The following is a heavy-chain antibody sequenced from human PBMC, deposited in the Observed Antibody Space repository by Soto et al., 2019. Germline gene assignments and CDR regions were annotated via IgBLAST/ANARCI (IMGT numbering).Heavy chain of an antibody. J-gene: IGHJ4*02. CDR2: INPNSGGT. CDR1: GYTFTGYY. CDR3: AREGSSSASCYFDY. V-gene: IGHV1-2*02. Sequence: ASVKVSCKASGYTFTGYYMHWVRQAPGQGLEWMGWINPNSGGTDYAQKFQGGVTMTRDTSISTAYMELSRLRSDDTAVYYCAREGSSSASCYFDYWGQGTLVTVSS. D-gene: IGHD6-6*01.